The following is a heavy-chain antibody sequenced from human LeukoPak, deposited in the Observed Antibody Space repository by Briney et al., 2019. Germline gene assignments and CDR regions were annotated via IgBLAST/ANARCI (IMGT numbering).Heavy chain of an antibody. CDR3: ARWHLSYYYDSSGYFDP. D-gene: IGHD3-22*01. Sequence: GESLKISCKGSGYSFTSYWIGWVRQMPGKGLEWMGIIYPGDSDTRYSPSFQGQVTISADKSISTAYLQWSSLKASDTAMYYCARWHLSYYYDSSGYFDPWGQGTLVTVSS. CDR2: IYPGDSDT. V-gene: IGHV5-51*01. CDR1: GYSFTSYW. J-gene: IGHJ5*02.